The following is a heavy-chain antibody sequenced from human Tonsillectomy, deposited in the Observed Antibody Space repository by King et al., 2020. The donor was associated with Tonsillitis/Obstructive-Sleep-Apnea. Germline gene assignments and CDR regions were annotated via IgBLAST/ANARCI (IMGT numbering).Heavy chain of an antibody. D-gene: IGHD4-23*01. CDR2: IYYSEST. CDR1: GGSINIYS. V-gene: IGHV4-59*01. Sequence: QLQESGPGLVKPSETLYLTCTVSGGSINIYSWHWIRQPPGKGLEWLGYIYYSESTAYNPSLKSRVTISVDTAKNPFFLKLTSLTAADTAMYYCGRGRLPGGKNWLDPWGQGTLVTVSS. CDR3: GRGRLPGGKNWLDP. J-gene: IGHJ5*02.